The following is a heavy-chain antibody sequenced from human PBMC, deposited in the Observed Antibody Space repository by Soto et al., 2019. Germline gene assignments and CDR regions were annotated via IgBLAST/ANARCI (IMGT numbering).Heavy chain of an antibody. D-gene: IGHD2-21*02. CDR2: IIPIFGTA. Sequence: SVKVSCKASGGTFSSYAISWVRQAPGQGLEWMGGIIPIFGTANYAQKFQGRVTITADESTSTAYMELSSLRSEDTAVYYCARERFEVVTARSEWFDPWGQGTLVTVSS. CDR1: GGTFSSYA. J-gene: IGHJ5*02. V-gene: IGHV1-69*13. CDR3: ARERFEVVTARSEWFDP.